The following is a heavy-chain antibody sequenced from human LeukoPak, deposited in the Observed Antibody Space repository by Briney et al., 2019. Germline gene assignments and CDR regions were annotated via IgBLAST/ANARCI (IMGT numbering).Heavy chain of an antibody. CDR3: AKPELPWVDYFDY. CDR1: GFSFSSYA. Sequence: GGSLRLSCAASGFSFSSYAMSWVRQAPGKGLEWVSAISGSGGSTYCADSVKGRFTISRDNSKNTLYLQMNSLRAEDTAVYYCAKPELPWVDYFDYWGQGTLVTVSS. CDR2: ISGSGGST. D-gene: IGHD1-14*01. V-gene: IGHV3-23*01. J-gene: IGHJ4*02.